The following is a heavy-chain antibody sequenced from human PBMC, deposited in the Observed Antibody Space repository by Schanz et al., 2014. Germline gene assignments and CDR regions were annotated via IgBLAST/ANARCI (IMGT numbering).Heavy chain of an antibody. CDR3: ASPALVQALMPECYFDY. J-gene: IGHJ4*02. V-gene: IGHV3-23*04. D-gene: IGHD5-18*01. Sequence: VQLVESGGDLVKPGGSLRLSCAASGFTFSIYGMSWVRQAPGKGLEWVSTLSGSGAGTFYADSVKGRFTISRDNSENTLYLQMNSLRGEDTAVYYCASPALVQALMPECYFDYWGQGTLVTVSS. CDR2: LSGSGAGT. CDR1: GFTFSIYG.